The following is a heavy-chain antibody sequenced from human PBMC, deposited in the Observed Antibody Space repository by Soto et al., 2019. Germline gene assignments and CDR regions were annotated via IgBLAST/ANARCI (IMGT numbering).Heavy chain of an antibody. V-gene: IGHV4-59*12. CDR1: GGSISGFY. J-gene: IGHJ6*02. CDR2: IYYSGST. CDR3: ARDRYGLDG. Sequence: SETLSLTCTVSGGSISGFYWSWIRQPPGKGLEWIGYIYYSGSTNYNPSLESRVTISVDTSKNQFSLKLTSLSAADTAVYFCARDRYGLDGWGQGTTVTVSS.